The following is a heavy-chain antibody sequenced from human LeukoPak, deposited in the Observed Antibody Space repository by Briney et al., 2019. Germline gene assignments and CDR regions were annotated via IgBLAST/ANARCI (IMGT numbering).Heavy chain of an antibody. Sequence: SETLSLTCAVYGGSFSGYYWSWIRQPPGKGLEWIGEINHSGSTNYNPSLKSRVTISVDTSKNQLSLKLSSVTAADTAVYYCARVVRGYSYGSWYFDYWGRGTLVTVSS. V-gene: IGHV4-34*01. D-gene: IGHD5-18*01. J-gene: IGHJ4*02. CDR1: GGSFSGYY. CDR3: ARVVRGYSYGSWYFDY. CDR2: INHSGST.